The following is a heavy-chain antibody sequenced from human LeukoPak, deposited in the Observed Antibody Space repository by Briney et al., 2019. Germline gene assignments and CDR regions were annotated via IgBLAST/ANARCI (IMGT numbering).Heavy chain of an antibody. D-gene: IGHD2-21*02. V-gene: IGHV3-66*01. CDR1: GFTVSSNY. Sequence: GGSLRLSCAASGFTVSSNYMSWVRQAPGEGLEWVSVIYSGGSTYYADSVKGRFTISRDNSKNTLYLQMNSLRAEDTAVYYCARYTVVVTAIGAFDIWGQGTMVTVSS. CDR3: ARYTVVVTAIGAFDI. CDR2: IYSGGST. J-gene: IGHJ3*02.